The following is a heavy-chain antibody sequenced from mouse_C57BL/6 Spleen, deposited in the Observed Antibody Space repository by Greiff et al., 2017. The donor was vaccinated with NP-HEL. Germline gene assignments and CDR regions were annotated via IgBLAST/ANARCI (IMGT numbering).Heavy chain of an antibody. J-gene: IGHJ1*03. Sequence: VQLQQPGAELVKPGASVKMSCKASGYTFTSYWITWVKQRPGQGLEWIGDIYPGSGSTNYNEKFKGKATLTVDTSSSTAYMQLSSLTSEDSAVYYCARRGSSYGYFDVWGTGTTVTVSS. CDR1: GYTFTSYW. CDR3: ARRGSSYGYFDV. D-gene: IGHD1-1*01. V-gene: IGHV1-55*01. CDR2: IYPGSGST.